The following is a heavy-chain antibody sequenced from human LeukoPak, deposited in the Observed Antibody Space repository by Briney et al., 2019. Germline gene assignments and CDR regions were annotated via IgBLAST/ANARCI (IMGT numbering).Heavy chain of an antibody. V-gene: IGHV5-51*01. Sequence: GESLKISCQASGYSFTTYWIGWVRQMPGRGLEWMGIIYPGDSDTRYSPSFKGQVTISADKSINTAYLQWSSLKASGTAMYYCAKMYSTSPGSFDYWGQGTLVTVSS. CDR3: AKMYSTSPGSFDY. J-gene: IGHJ4*02. D-gene: IGHD2-8*01. CDR2: IYPGDSDT. CDR1: GYSFTTYW.